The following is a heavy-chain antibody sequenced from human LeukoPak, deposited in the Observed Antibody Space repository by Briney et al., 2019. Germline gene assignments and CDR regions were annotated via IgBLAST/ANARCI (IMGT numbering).Heavy chain of an antibody. V-gene: IGHV4-34*01. J-gene: IGHJ4*02. D-gene: IGHD3-3*01. CDR2: VNHSGST. CDR1: GGSFSGYY. CDR3: ARGTFGVVAYYFDY. Sequence: SETLSLTCAVYGGSFSGYYWSWIRQPPGKGLEWIGEVNHSGSTNYNPSLKSRVTISVDTSKNQFSLKLSSVTAADTAVYYCARGTFGVVAYYFDYWGQGTLVTVSS.